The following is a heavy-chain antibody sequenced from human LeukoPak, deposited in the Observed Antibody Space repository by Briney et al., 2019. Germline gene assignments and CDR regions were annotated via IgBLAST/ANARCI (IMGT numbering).Heavy chain of an antibody. V-gene: IGHV3-33*08. J-gene: IGHJ6*02. Sequence: PGGSLRLSCAASGFTFSSYGMHWVRQAPGKGLEWVAVIWYDGSNKYYADSVKGRFTISRDNSKNALYLQMNSLRAEDTAVYYCARDRGCSGGSCSSYYYYYGMDVWGQGTTVTVSS. CDR2: IWYDGSNK. CDR3: ARDRGCSGGSCSSYYYYYGMDV. D-gene: IGHD2-15*01. CDR1: GFTFSSYG.